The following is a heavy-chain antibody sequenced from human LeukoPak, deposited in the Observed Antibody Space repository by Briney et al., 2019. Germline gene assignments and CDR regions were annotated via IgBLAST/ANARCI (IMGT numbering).Heavy chain of an antibody. Sequence: GASVKVSCKASGYTFTGYYMHWVRQAPGQGLEWMGWINPNSGGTNHAQKFQGRVTMTRDTSISTAYMELSRLRSDDTAVYYCARYCSGARCYWGSGDYWGQGTLVIVSS. V-gene: IGHV1-2*02. CDR1: GYTFTGYY. CDR2: INPNSGGT. J-gene: IGHJ4*02. CDR3: ARYCSGARCYWGSGDY. D-gene: IGHD2-15*01.